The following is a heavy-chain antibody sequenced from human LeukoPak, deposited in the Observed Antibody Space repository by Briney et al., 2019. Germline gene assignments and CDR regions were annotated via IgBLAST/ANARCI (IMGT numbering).Heavy chain of an antibody. CDR3: ARQVIGVAARQTHDY. V-gene: IGHV4-39*01. J-gene: IGHJ4*02. Sequence: PSETLSLTCAVYGGSFGGYYWGWIRQPPGKGLEWIGSIYYSGSTYYNPSLKSRVTISVDTSKNQFSLKLSSVTAADTAVYYCARQVIGVAARQTHDYWGQGTLVTVSS. CDR1: GGSFGGYY. D-gene: IGHD6-6*01. CDR2: IYYSGST.